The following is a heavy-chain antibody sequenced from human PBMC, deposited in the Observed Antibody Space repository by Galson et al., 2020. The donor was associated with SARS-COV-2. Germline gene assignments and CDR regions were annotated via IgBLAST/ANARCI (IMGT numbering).Heavy chain of an antibody. CDR3: AREADDYTSSWYDY. CDR1: GFTFSSSA. D-gene: IGHD6-13*01. V-gene: IGHV3-30*04. J-gene: IGHJ4*02. Sequence: GGSLRLSCAASGFTFSSSAMHWVSKAPAKGLEWVAIISYDGTTKYSSDSVKGRFTISRDNSKNTLYLQINSLRPDDTAVYYCAREADDYTSSWYDYWGQGTLVTVSS. CDR2: ISYDGTTK.